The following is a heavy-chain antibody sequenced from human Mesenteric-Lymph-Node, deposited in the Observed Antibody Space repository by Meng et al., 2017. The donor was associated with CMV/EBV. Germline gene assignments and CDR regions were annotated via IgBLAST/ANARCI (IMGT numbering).Heavy chain of an antibody. D-gene: IGHD3-9*01. Sequence: HHSGAGLWKPSETLSLTAAVYLCSFSGYNWNGIRQSPEKGLEWIGEINHSGSTTYNPSFTSRIIISVDTSTNQISLNMSSVTAADTAVYYCARGSSYDILTGYFDYWGQGALVTVSS. CDR2: INHSGST. CDR1: LCSFSGYN. J-gene: IGHJ4*02. CDR3: ARGSSYDILTGYFDY. V-gene: IGHV4-34*01.